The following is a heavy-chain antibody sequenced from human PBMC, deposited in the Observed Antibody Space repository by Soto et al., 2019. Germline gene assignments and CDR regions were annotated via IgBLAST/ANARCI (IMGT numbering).Heavy chain of an antibody. V-gene: IGHV4-4*07. D-gene: IGHD3-10*01. CDR1: GGSISSYY. CDR3: ARGRGDGSGSYYYGMDV. CDR2: IYTSGST. Sequence: SETLSLTCTVSGGSISSYYWSWIRQPAGKGLEWIGRIYTSGSTNYNPSLKSRVTMSVDTSKNQFSXXXXXXXAADTAVYYCARGRGDGSGSYYYGMDVWGQGTTVTVSS. J-gene: IGHJ6*02.